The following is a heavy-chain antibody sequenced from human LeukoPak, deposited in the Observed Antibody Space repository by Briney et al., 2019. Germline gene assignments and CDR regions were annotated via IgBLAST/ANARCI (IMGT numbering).Heavy chain of an antibody. D-gene: IGHD4-23*01. J-gene: IGHJ6*02. Sequence: GGSLRLSCAASGFTFSSYAMSWVRQAPGKGLEWVSAISGSGGSTYYADSVKGRFTISRDNSKNTLYLQMNSLRAEDTAVYYCAKDNSRLVTLYHYYCYGMDVWGQGTTVTVS. CDR2: ISGSGGST. V-gene: IGHV3-23*01. CDR3: AKDNSRLVTLYHYYCYGMDV. CDR1: GFTFSSYA.